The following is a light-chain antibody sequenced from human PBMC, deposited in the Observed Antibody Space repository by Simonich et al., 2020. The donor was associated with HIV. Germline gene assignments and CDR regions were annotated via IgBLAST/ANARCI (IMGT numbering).Light chain of an antibody. J-gene: IGKJ4*01. CDR1: QSVFYSSNNKNY. CDR2: WAS. Sequence: DIVITQSPDSLAASLGERATINCKSSQSVFYSSNNKNYLAWYQQKPGQPPKLLIYWASTRESGVPARFSGSGSGTDFTLTISSLQAEDVAVYYCQQDYSTPLTFGGGTKVEIK. CDR3: QQDYSTPLT. V-gene: IGKV4-1*01.